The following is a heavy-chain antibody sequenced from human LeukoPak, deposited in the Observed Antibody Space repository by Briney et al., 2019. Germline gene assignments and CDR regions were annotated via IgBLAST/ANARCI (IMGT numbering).Heavy chain of an antibody. CDR1: GGSFSGYY. D-gene: IGHD3-10*01. V-gene: IGHV4-34*01. J-gene: IGHJ5*02. CDR3: AKSLYGSGSYYNWFDP. CDR2: INHRGST. Sequence: SETLSLTCAVYGGSFSGYYWSWIRQSPGKGLEWIGEINHRGSTNYNPSLKRRVAISLDTSKNQFSLKLSSVTAADTAVYYCAKSLYGSGSYYNWFDPWGQGTLVTVSS.